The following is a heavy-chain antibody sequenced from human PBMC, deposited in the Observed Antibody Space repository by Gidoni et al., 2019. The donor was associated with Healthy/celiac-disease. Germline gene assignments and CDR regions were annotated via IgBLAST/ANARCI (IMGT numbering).Heavy chain of an antibody. CDR1: GFTFSSYR. D-gene: IGHD1-26*01. J-gene: IGHJ6*02. V-gene: IGHV3-21*01. CDR3: ARDLYSNYYGMDV. CDR2: ISSSSSYI. Sequence: EVQLVESGGGLVKPGGSLSLSCAASGFTFSSYRMNWFRQAPGKGLEWVSSISSSSSYIYYADSVKGRFTISRDNAKNSLYLQMNSLRAEDTAVYYCARDLYSNYYGMDVWGQGTTVTVSS.